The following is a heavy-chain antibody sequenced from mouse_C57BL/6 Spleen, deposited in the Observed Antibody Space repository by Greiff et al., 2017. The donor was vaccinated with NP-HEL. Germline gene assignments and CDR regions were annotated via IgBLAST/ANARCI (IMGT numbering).Heavy chain of an antibody. CDR2: IRSKSNNYAT. CDR1: GFSFNTYA. CDR3: VRDGPYGNYGAY. D-gene: IGHD2-1*01. Sequence: GGGLVQPKGSLKLSCAASGFSFNTYAMNWVRQAPGKGLEWVARIRSKSNNYATYYADSVKDRFTISRDDSESMLYLQMNNLKTEDTAMYYCVRDGPYGNYGAYWGQGTLVTVSA. J-gene: IGHJ3*01. V-gene: IGHV10-1*01.